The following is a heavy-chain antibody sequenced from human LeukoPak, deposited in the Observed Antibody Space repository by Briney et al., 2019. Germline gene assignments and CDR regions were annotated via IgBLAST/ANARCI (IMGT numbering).Heavy chain of an antibody. V-gene: IGHV4-39*01. CDR3: ARSPGERTGSLGGDFYYYYYMDV. D-gene: IGHD3/OR15-3a*01. CDR1: GGSISSSSYY. CDR2: IYYSGST. Sequence: PSETLSLTCTVSGGSISSSSYYWGWIRQPPGKGLEWIGSIYYSGSTYYNPSLKSRVTISVDTSKNQFSLKLSSVTAADTAVYYCARSPGERTGSLGGDFYYYYYMDVWGKGTMVTVSS. J-gene: IGHJ6*03.